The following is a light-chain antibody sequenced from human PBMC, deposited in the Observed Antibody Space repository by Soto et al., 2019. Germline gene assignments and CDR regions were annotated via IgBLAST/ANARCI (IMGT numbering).Light chain of an antibody. CDR2: DVS. V-gene: IGLV2-11*01. J-gene: IGLJ2*01. CDR3: CSYAGSYTLI. CDR1: SSDIGGYNY. Sequence: QSVLTQPRSVSGSPGQSVTISCTGTSSDIGGYNYVSWYQQHPGKAPKVMIYDVSKRTSGVPDRISGSKSGNTASLTISGLQAEDEANYYFCSYAGSYTLIFGGGTKVTVL.